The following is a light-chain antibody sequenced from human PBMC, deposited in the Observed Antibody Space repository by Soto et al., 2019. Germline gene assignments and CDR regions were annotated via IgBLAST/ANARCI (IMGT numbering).Light chain of an antibody. CDR2: KAS. CDR1: QTIGDW. V-gene: IGKV1-5*03. Sequence: DIQMTQSPSTLPASVGDRVTITCRASQTIGDWLAWYQQKPGKVPKLLIYKASTLEGGVPSRFSGSGSGTEFTLTINSLQPDDFATYYCQQSHFYWTFGQGTKVEIK. CDR3: QQSHFYWT. J-gene: IGKJ1*01.